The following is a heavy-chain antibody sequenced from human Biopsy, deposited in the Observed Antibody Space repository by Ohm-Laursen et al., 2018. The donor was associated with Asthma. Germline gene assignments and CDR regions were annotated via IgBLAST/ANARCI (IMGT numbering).Heavy chain of an antibody. CDR3: ARDLHPTNHLGELSEGFDY. CDR1: GFTFSSYA. D-gene: IGHD3-16*02. V-gene: IGHV3-30-3*01. J-gene: IGHJ4*02. CDR2: ISYDGSNK. Sequence: RSLRLSCAASGFTFSSYAMHWVRQAPGKGLEWVAVISYDGSNKYYADSVKGRFTISRDNSKNTLYLQMNSLRAEDTAVYYCARDLHPTNHLGELSEGFDYWGKGTLVTVSS.